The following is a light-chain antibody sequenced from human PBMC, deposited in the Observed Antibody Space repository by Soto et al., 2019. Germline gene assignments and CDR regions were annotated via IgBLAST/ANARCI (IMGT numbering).Light chain of an antibody. J-gene: IGLJ2*01. V-gene: IGLV3-1*01. CDR3: QAWDSSTAV. CDR2: QDS. CDR1: KLGDKY. Sequence: SYELTQPPSVSVSPGQTASITCSGEKLGDKYACWYRQKPGQSPVLVIYQDSKRPSGIPERFSGSNSGNTATLTISGTQAMDEADYYCQAWDSSTAVFGGGTKLTVL.